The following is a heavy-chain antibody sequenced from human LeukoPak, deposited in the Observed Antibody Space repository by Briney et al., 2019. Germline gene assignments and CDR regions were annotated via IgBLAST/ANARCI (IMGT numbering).Heavy chain of an antibody. D-gene: IGHD4-11*01. CDR2: IYYSGST. CDR1: GGSISSGDYY. V-gene: IGHV4-30-4*01. J-gene: IGHJ4*02. Sequence: SEALSLTCTVSGGSISSGDYYWSWIRQPPGKGLEWIGYIYYSGSTYYNPSLKSRVTISVDTSKNQFSLKLSSVTAADTAVYYCARGSVTTTWYWGQGTLVTVSS. CDR3: ARGSVTTTWY.